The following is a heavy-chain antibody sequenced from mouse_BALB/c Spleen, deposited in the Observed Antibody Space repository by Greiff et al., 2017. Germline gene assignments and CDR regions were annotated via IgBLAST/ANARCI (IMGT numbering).Heavy chain of an antibody. CDR2: IDPANGNT. V-gene: IGHV14-3*02. CDR3: ANHYGSSPYYAMDY. D-gene: IGHD1-1*01. CDR1: GFNIKDTY. J-gene: IGHJ4*01. Sequence: EVQLQQSGAELVKPGASVKLSCTASGFNIKDTYMHWVKQRPEQGLEWIGRIDPANGNTKYDPKFQGKATITADTASNTAYLQLSSLTSEDTAVYYCANHYGSSPYYAMDYWGQGTSVTVSS.